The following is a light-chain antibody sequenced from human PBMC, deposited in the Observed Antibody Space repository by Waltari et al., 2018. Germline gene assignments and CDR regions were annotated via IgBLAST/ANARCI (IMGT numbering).Light chain of an antibody. CDR3: RQSYSCTRT. Sequence: DIQMTQSPSSLSASVVARVTITCRASQTISRFLNWYQQKPGKAPNLLIYAASSLQSGVTSRFSGSGSGREFTLISTSLQPEDFATYYCRQSYSCTRTFGQGTKVEIK. CDR1: QTISRF. V-gene: IGKV1-39*01. CDR2: AAS. J-gene: IGKJ1*01.